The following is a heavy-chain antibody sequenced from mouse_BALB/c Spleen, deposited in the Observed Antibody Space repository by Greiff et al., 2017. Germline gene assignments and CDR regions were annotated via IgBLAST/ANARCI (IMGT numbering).Heavy chain of an antibody. D-gene: IGHD2-2*01. CDR3: ARSHYGYDFDY. Sequence: QVQLKESGAELMKPGASVKISCKATGYTFSSYWIEWVKQRPGHGLEWIGEILPGSGSTNYNEKFKGKATFTADTSSNTAYMQLSSLTSEDSAVYYCARSHYGYDFDYWGQGTTLTVSS. CDR2: ILPGSGST. V-gene: IGHV1-9*01. CDR1: GYTFSSYW. J-gene: IGHJ2*01.